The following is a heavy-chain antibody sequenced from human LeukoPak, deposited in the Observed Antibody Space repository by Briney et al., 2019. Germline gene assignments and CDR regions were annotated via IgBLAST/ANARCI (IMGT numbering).Heavy chain of an antibody. D-gene: IGHD4-17*01. J-gene: IGHJ4*02. CDR2: ISSSSTI. CDR1: GFTFSSYS. Sequence: GGSLRLSCAASGFTFSSYSMNWVRQAPGKGLEWVSYISSSSTIYYADSVKGRFTTSRDNAKNSLYLQMNSLRAEDTAVYYCARERDGDYVGYWGQGTLVTVSS. V-gene: IGHV3-48*01. CDR3: ARERDGDYVGY.